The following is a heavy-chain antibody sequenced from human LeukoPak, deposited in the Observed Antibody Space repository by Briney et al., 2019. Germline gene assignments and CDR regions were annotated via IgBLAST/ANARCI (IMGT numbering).Heavy chain of an antibody. CDR2: INPNTGGT. Sequence: ASVTVSCKASQYTFTRYYMHWVRQAPGQGLEWMGWINPNTGGTNYAQKFQGRVTMTRDTSITTAYMELRGLEYDDTAVYYCAKDFRDQWLVNAFHIWGQGTMVTVSS. D-gene: IGHD6-19*01. CDR1: QYTFTRYY. V-gene: IGHV1-2*02. J-gene: IGHJ3*02. CDR3: AKDFRDQWLVNAFHI.